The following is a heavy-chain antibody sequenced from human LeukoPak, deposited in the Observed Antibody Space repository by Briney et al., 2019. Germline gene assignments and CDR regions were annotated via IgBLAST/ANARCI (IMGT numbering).Heavy chain of an antibody. CDR3: ARDYDFWSAIPSDY. Sequence: ASVKVSCKASGYTFTSYGISWVRQAPGQGLEWMGWISAYNGNTNYAQKLQGRVTMTTDTSTSTAYMELRSLRSDDTAVYYCARDYDFWSAIPSDYWGQGTLVTVSS. CDR1: GYTFTSYG. V-gene: IGHV1-18*01. D-gene: IGHD3-3*01. CDR2: ISAYNGNT. J-gene: IGHJ4*02.